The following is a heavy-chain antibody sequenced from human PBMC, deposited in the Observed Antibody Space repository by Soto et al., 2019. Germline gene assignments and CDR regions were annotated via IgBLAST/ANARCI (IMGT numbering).Heavy chain of an antibody. V-gene: IGHV1-3*01. CDR3: ARDRGYDYYYYYYGMDV. CDR1: GYTFTSYA. D-gene: IGHD5-12*01. Sequence: QVQLVQSGAEVKKPGASVKVSCKASGYTFTSYAMHWVRQAPGQRLEWMGWINAGNGNTKYSQKFQGRVTITRDTSASTAYMELSSLRSEDTAVYYCARDRGYDYYYYYYGMDVWGQGTTVTVSS. J-gene: IGHJ6*02. CDR2: INAGNGNT.